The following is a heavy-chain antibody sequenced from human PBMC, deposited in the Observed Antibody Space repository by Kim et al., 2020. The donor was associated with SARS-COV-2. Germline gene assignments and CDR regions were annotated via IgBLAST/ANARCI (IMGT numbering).Heavy chain of an antibody. D-gene: IGHD1-26*01. J-gene: IGHJ4*02. Sequence: YADPVKGRFTISRGNSKCTLCLQMNSLRAEDTAVYYCVKPYCIGCYRFDFWGQGALVTVSP. V-gene: IGHV3-23*01. CDR3: VKPYCIGCYRFDF.